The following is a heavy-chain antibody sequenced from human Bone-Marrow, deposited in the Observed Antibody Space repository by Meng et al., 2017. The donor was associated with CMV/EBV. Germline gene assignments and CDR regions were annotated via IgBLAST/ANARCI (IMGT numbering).Heavy chain of an antibody. CDR2: IYYSGST. V-gene: IGHV4-39*01. D-gene: IGHD2-2*01. Sequence: TETLWLTRTVPGGSISSSSYYWGWIRQPPGKGLEWIGSIYYSGSTYYNPSLKSRVTISVDTSKNQFSLKLSSVTAADTAVYYCARLTSTRYYYYGMDVWGQGTTVTVSS. CDR1: GGSISSSSYY. J-gene: IGHJ6*02. CDR3: ARLTSTRYYYYGMDV.